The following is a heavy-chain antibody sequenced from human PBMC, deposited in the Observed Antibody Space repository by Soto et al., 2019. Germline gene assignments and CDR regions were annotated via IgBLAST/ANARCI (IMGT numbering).Heavy chain of an antibody. CDR2: ISGSGGST. D-gene: IGHD3-22*01. CDR1: GFTFSSYA. Sequence: GGSLRLSCVASGFTFSSYAMSWVRQAPGKGLEWVSAISGSGGSTYYADSVKGRFTISRDNSKNTLYLQMNSLRAEDTAVYYCARSPHYYDSSGLLGDFQHWGQGTLVTVSS. CDR3: ARSPHYYDSSGLLGDFQH. V-gene: IGHV3-23*01. J-gene: IGHJ1*01.